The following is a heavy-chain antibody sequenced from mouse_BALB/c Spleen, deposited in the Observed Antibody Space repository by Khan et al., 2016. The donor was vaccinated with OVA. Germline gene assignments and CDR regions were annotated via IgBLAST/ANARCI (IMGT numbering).Heavy chain of an antibody. CDR1: GYTFTSYW. D-gene: IGHD4-1*01. CDR3: TRRNWDCAWFAY. Sequence: VQLQQSGTVLARPGASVKMSCKASGYTFTSYWMHWVKQRPGQGLEWIGDIYPGNTDTNYNQKFKGKAKLTAVTSTSTAYMELSSLTNEGSAVYYCTRRNWDCAWFAYWGQGTLVTVSA. CDR2: IYPGNTDT. J-gene: IGHJ3*01. V-gene: IGHV1-5*01.